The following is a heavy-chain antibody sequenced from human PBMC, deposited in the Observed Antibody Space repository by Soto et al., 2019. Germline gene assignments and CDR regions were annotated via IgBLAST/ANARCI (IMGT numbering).Heavy chain of an antibody. V-gene: IGHV3-53*01. J-gene: IGHJ4*02. CDR2: IYSGGGT. CDR1: GFTVSSYY. D-gene: IGHD3-3*01. Sequence: GGSLRLSCAASGFTVSSYYMSWVRQAPGKGLECVSVIYSGGGTFYADSVKGRFTISRNDFKNTMYLQMNSLRAEDTAVYYCAREWSGYLSYFDHWGQGTLVTVSS. CDR3: AREWSGYLSYFDH.